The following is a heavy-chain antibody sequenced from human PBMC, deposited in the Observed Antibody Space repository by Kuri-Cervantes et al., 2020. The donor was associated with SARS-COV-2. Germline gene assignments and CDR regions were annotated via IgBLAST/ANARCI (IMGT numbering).Heavy chain of an antibody. CDR1: GFTFSSYG. CDR3: AKGVQRSVVTGGFDY. V-gene: IGHV3-30*02. CDR2: IRYDGSNK. D-gene: IGHD4-23*01. J-gene: IGHJ4*02. Sequence: GGSLRLSCAASGFTFSSYGMHWVRQAPGKGLEWVAFIRYDGSNKYYADSVKGRFTISRDNSKNTLYLQMNSLRAEDTAVYYCAKGVQRSVVTGGFDYWGQGTLVTVSS.